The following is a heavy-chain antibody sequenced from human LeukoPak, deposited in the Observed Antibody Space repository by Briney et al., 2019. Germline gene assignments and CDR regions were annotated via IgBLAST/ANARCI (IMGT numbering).Heavy chain of an antibody. D-gene: IGHD2-21*02. V-gene: IGHV3-7*01. CDR3: ARNGAPVVTAITPYYYYMDV. CDR2: IKQDGSEK. CDR1: GFTFSSYA. J-gene: IGHJ6*03. Sequence: GGSLRLSCAASGFTFSSYAMSWVRQAPGKGLEWVANIKQDGSEKYYVDSVKGRFTISRDNAKNSLYLQMNSLRAEDTAVYYCARNGAPVVTAITPYYYYMDVWGKGTTVTVSS.